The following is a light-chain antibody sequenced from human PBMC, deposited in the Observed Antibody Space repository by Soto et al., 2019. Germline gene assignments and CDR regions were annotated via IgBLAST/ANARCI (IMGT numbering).Light chain of an antibody. CDR1: QSVSSSY. CDR3: QQDGSSPEWT. CDR2: GAS. Sequence: EIVLTQSPGTLSLSPGERATLSCRASQSVSSSYLAWYQQKPGQAPRLLIYGASSRATGIPDRFSGSGSGTDVTLTISRLEPEDFAVYYCQQDGSSPEWTFGQGTKVEIK. J-gene: IGKJ1*01. V-gene: IGKV3-20*01.